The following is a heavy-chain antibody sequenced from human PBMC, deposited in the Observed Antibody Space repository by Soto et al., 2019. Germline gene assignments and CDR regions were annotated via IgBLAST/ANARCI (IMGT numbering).Heavy chain of an antibody. CDR3: AKGEPYYDLPNRFDP. V-gene: IGHV3-23*01. CDR1: GFTFSSYA. CDR2: ISFSGGST. Sequence: EVQLLESGGGLVQPGGSLRLSCAASGFTFSSYAMSWVRQAPGKGLELVSTISFSGGSTYYAGSVKGRFTISRDNSKNTLYLQLYSLRAEDTAVYYCAKGEPYYDLPNRFDPWGQGTLVTVPS. D-gene: IGHD3-3*01. J-gene: IGHJ5*02.